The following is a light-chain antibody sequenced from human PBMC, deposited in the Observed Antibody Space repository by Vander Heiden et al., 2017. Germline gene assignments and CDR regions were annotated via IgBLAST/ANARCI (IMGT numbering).Light chain of an antibody. CDR2: GAS. CDR1: QSVNTNF. J-gene: IGKJ5*01. Sequence: EIVLTQSPDTLSLSPGVRATLSCRASQSVNTNFLAWYQQKPGQAPRLLMSGASTRATGVPDRFSGSGSGTDFTLIISRLESEDCAVYFCQQYGTSPVTFGQGTRLELK. CDR3: QQYGTSPVT. V-gene: IGKV3-20*01.